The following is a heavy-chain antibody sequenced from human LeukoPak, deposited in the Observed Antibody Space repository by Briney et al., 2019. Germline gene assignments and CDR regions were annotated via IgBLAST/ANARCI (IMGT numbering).Heavy chain of an antibody. Sequence: SETLSLTCTVSGGAISSYYWSWIRQPPGKGLEWIGYIYYSGSTNYNPSLKSRVTISVDTSKNQFSLKLSSVTAADTAVYYCARGLLPGYSSGWYAYYYYYMDVWGKGTTVTVSS. D-gene: IGHD6-19*01. J-gene: IGHJ6*03. V-gene: IGHV4-59*01. CDR1: GGAISSYY. CDR2: IYYSGST. CDR3: ARGLLPGYSSGWYAYYYYYMDV.